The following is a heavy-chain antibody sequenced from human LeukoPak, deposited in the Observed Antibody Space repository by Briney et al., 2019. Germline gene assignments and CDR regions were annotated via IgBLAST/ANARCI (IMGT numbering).Heavy chain of an antibody. Sequence: GSLRFSCAASGFTFSSYWMHWVRQAPGKGLVWVSRIYSDGISTSYADSVKGRFTISRDNAKNSLYLQMNSLRAEDTAMYYCAGSGTIGYLPREWDYWYFDLWGRGTLVTVSS. CDR3: AGSGTIGYLPREWDYWYFDL. CDR1: GFTFSSYW. D-gene: IGHD1-1*01. V-gene: IGHV3-74*01. J-gene: IGHJ2*01. CDR2: IYSDGIST.